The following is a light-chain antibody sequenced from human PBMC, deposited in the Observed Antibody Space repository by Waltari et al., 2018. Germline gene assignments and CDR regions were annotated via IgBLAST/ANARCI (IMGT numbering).Light chain of an antibody. Sequence: QSVLTQPPSLSAAPGQKVTIPCSGSSSNIGNDSVSWYQQLPGTAPKLFIYANNKRPSGIPDRFSGSKSGTSATLGITGLQTGDEADYYCGTWDTSLSALMFGGGTKLTVL. CDR1: SSNIGNDS. CDR3: GTWDTSLSALM. V-gene: IGLV1-51*02. J-gene: IGLJ3*02. CDR2: ANN.